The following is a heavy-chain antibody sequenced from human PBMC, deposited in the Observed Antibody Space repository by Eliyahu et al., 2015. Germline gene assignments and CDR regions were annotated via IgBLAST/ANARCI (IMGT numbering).Heavy chain of an antibody. V-gene: IGHV1-69*01. CDR1: GGTFSSYA. CDR2: VXPXXGTA. J-gene: IGHJ6*02. CDR3: ARDRAAGTGYYYGMDV. D-gene: IGHD6-13*01. Sequence: QVQLVQSGAEVKKPGSSVKVSCKASGGTFSSYAISWVRXAPXQGLEWMGGVXPXXGTANYAQKFQGRVTITADESTSTAYMELSSLRSEDTAVYYCARDRAAGTGYYYGMDVWGQGTTVTVSS.